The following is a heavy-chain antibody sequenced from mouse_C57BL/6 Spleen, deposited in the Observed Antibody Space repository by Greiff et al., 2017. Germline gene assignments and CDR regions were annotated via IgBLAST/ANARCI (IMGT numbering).Heavy chain of an antibody. J-gene: IGHJ2*01. D-gene: IGHD1-1*01. CDR3: AREGVGSSYGY. V-gene: IGHV1-19*01. CDR1: GYTFTDYY. Sequence: VQLQQPGPVLVKPGASVKMSCKASGYTFTDYYMNWVKQSHGKSLEWIGVINPYNGGTSYNQKFKGKATLTVDKSSSTAYMELNSLTSEDSAVYYCAREGVGSSYGYWGQGTTLTVSS. CDR2: INPYNGGT.